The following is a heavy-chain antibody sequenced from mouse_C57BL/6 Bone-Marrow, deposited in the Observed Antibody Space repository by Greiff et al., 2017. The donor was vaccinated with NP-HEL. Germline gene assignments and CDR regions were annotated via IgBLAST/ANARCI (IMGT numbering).Heavy chain of an antibody. Sequence: EVQLVESGPGLVKPSQSLSLTCSVTGYSITSGYYRNWIRQSPGNKQEWMGYISYDGSNNYNPSLKNRTPITRDTSKNQFFLKLNSVTTEDTATYYCATYYYGSSYGGYYYAMDYWGQGTSVTVSS. CDR3: ATYYYGSSYGGYYYAMDY. D-gene: IGHD1-1*01. J-gene: IGHJ4*01. CDR2: ISYDGSN. CDR1: GYSITSGYY. V-gene: IGHV3-6*01.